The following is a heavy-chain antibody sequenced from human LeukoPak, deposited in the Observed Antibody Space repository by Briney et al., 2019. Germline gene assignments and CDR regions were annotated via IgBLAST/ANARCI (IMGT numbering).Heavy chain of an antibody. CDR1: GGSFSGYY. CDR2: INHSGST. J-gene: IGHJ4*02. Sequence: KASETLSLTCAVYGGSFSGYYWSWIRQPPGKGLEWIGEINHSGSTNYNPSLKSRVTISVDTSKNQFSLKLSSVTAADTAVYYCARGRYTPLYGVWGQGTLVTVSS. D-gene: IGHD4-17*01. CDR3: ARGRYTPLYGV. V-gene: IGHV4-34*01.